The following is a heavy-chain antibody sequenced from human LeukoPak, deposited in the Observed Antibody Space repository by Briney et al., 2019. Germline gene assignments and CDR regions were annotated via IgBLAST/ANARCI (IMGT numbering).Heavy chain of an antibody. CDR3: ARASTWVPGEDSSGYYYPYAFDL. CDR2: LSHDGNNK. D-gene: IGHD3-22*01. J-gene: IGHJ3*01. Sequence: GASLRLSCAASGFTISSNVMHWVRQAPGKGLEWVAVLSHDGNNKNYADSVKGRFTISRDNSNYTLYLQMNSLTAEDTAVYYCARASTWVPGEDSSGYYYPYAFDLWGQGTMVTVSS. CDR1: GFTISSNV. V-gene: IGHV3-30-3*01.